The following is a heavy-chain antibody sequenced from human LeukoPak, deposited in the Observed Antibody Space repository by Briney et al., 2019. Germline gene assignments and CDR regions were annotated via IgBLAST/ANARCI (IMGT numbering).Heavy chain of an antibody. Sequence: SETLSLTCTVSGYSISSGYYWGWIRQPPGRGLEWIGGIYHSGSTYYNPSLKSRVTISVDTSKNQFSLKLSSVTAADTAVYYCARAFYPGYYSYMAVWGKGTTVTVSS. D-gene: IGHD3-3*02. V-gene: IGHV4-38-2*02. CDR2: IYHSGST. CDR3: ARAFYPGYYSYMAV. CDR1: GYSISSGYY. J-gene: IGHJ6*03.